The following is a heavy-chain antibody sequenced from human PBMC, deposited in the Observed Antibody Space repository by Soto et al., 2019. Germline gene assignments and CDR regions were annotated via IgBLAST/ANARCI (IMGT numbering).Heavy chain of an antibody. V-gene: IGHV3-33*01. Sequence: QVQLVESGGGVVQPGRSLRLSCAASGFTFSSYGMHWVRQAPGKGLEWVAVIWYDGSNKYYADSVKGRFTISRDNSKHSLYLELSSLRGLDTAVYYCAREVTMVRGVKRGVAFDIWGQVTMVTASS. J-gene: IGHJ3*02. CDR2: IWYDGSNK. CDR1: GFTFSSYG. CDR3: AREVTMVRGVKRGVAFDI. D-gene: IGHD3-10*01.